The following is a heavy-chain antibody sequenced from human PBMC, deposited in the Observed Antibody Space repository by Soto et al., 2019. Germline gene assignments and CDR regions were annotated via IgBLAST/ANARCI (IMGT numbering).Heavy chain of an antibody. CDR1: GVSFIGYY. Sequence: SETLSLTCAVYGVSFIGYYWTWILQPPGKGLEWIGEINHSGNTNYNPSLKSRVTISVDTSKNQFSLKLSSVTAADTAVYYCARHNYDGSGYYPPYSGMDPCAPRTPAPVS. CDR2: INHSGNT. V-gene: IGHV4-34*01. CDR3: ARHNYDGSGYYPPYSGMDP. J-gene: IGHJ6*02. D-gene: IGHD3-22*01.